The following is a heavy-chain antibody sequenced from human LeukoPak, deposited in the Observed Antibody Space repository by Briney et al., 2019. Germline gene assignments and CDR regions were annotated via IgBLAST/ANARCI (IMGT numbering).Heavy chain of an antibody. CDR1: GGSISSSSYY. J-gene: IGHJ1*01. D-gene: IGHD2-8*01. CDR2: IYYSGST. CDR3: ARQSEGWVYAPYEYFQH. Sequence: SETLSLTCTVSGGSISSSSYYWGWIRQPPGKGLEWIGSIYYSGSTYYNPSLKSRVTISVDTSKNQFSLKLSSVTAADTAVYYCARQSEGWVYAPYEYFQHWGQGTLVTVSS. V-gene: IGHV4-39*01.